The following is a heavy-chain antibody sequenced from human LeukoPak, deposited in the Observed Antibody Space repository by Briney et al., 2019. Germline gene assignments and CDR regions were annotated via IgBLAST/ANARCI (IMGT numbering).Heavy chain of an antibody. J-gene: IGHJ4*02. D-gene: IGHD4-17*01. CDR2: ISSTSNTI. CDR3: ARPSRTTGPAY. Sequence: GGSLRLSCTASAFTLNNYAMNWVRQAPGKGLEWVSWISSTSNTIYYADSVKGRFTISRDNAKNSLDLQMNSLRDEDTAVYYCARPSRTTGPAYWGQGTLVTVSS. CDR1: AFTLNNYA. V-gene: IGHV3-48*02.